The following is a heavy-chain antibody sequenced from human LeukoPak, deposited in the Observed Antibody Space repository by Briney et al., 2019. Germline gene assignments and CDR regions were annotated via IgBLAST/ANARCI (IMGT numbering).Heavy chain of an antibody. J-gene: IGHJ4*02. CDR3: ARTTLDYYDSSGPWDY. Sequence: ASVTVSCKASGYTFTSYYMHWVRQAPGQGLEWMGLINPSGGSTSYAQKFQGRVTMTRDTSTSTVYMELSSLRSEDTAVYYCARTTLDYYDSSGPWDYWGQGTLVTVSS. V-gene: IGHV1-46*01. CDR1: GYTFTSYY. D-gene: IGHD3-22*01. CDR2: INPSGGST.